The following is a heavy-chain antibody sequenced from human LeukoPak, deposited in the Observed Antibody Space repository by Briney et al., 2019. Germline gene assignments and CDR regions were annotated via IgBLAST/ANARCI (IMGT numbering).Heavy chain of an antibody. D-gene: IGHD1-26*01. Sequence: PSETLSLTCAVYGGSFSGYYWSWIRQPAGKGLEWIGRISSSGSTNYNPSLKSRVTISVDTSKNQFSLKLSSVTAAETAVYYCARSPRLGRYGYGPWELPVSYFDYWGQGTLVTVSS. CDR3: ARSPRLGRYGYGPWELPVSYFDY. CDR2: ISSSGST. J-gene: IGHJ4*02. CDR1: GGSFSGYY. V-gene: IGHV4-59*10.